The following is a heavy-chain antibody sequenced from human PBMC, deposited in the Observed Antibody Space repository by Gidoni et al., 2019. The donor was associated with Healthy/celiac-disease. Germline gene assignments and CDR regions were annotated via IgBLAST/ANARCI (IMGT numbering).Heavy chain of an antibody. CDR1: GSTFSSYA. Sequence: EVQLLESGGGLVQPAGSLRPSCAASGSTFSSYAMGWVRQAPGQGLELVSAISGSGGSTYYADSVKGRFTISRDNSKNTLYLQMNSLRAEDTAVYYCAKVPSPMPLYWYFDLWGRGTLVTVSS. CDR3: AKVPSPMPLYWYFDL. V-gene: IGHV3-23*01. J-gene: IGHJ2*01. CDR2: ISGSGGST. D-gene: IGHD2-2*01.